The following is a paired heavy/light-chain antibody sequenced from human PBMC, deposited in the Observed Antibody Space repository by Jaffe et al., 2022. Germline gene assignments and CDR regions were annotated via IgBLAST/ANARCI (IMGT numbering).Heavy chain of an antibody. CDR1: GFTFSSYA. D-gene: IGHD4-17*01. J-gene: IGHJ4*02. CDR2: ITGTTGDT. CDR3: AKGDYGKDFDY. V-gene: IGHV3-23*01. Sequence: EVQLLESGGGLVQPGGSLKLSCAASGFTFSSYAMHWVRQAPGKGLEWVSGITGTTGDTYYADSVKGRFTISRDNSKNTLFLQMKSLRGEDTALYYCAKGDYGKDFDYWGQGILVTVSS.
Light chain of an antibody. CDR2: YDT. Sequence: SYVLTQPPSVSVAPGQTARITCGGDNIGSKSVHWYQQKPGQAPLLVIHYDTDRPSGIPERFSASNSGNTATLTISRVEAGDEADYYCQVWDSSSYQWVFGGGTKLPVL. V-gene: IGLV3-21*04. J-gene: IGLJ3*02. CDR1: NIGSKS. CDR3: QVWDSSSYQWV.